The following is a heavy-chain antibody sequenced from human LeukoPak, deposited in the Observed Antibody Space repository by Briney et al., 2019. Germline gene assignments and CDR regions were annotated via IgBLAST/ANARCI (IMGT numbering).Heavy chain of an antibody. D-gene: IGHD3-9*01. CDR1: GGSLSSCSYY. Sequence: PSEALSLTCTVSGGSLSSCSYYWGWIRQPPGKGLEWIGSIYYSGSTYYNPSLKSRVTISVDTSKNQFSLKLSSVTAADTAVYYCARLVAHYDILKPADYWGQGTLVTVSS. CDR3: ARLVAHYDILKPADY. CDR2: IYYSGST. J-gene: IGHJ4*02. V-gene: IGHV4-39*01.